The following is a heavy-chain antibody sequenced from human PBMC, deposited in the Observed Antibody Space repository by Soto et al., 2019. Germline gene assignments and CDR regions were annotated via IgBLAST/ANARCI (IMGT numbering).Heavy chain of an antibody. Sequence: ASVKVSCKASGYTFTSFGISWVRQAPGQGLEWMGWISAYNGKTNFAQKFQGRVTVTTDTSTSTAYMELRSLRYDDTAVYYCAKDNSVTTQPPQYFLQWGQGTLVTVSS. CDR2: ISAYNGKT. D-gene: IGHD4-17*01. CDR3: AKDNSVTTQPPQYFLQ. V-gene: IGHV1-18*01. CDR1: GYTFTSFG. J-gene: IGHJ1*01.